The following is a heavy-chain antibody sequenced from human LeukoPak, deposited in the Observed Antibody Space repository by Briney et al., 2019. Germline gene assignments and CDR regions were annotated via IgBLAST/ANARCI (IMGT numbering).Heavy chain of an antibody. CDR3: AKDRRIGLVVACTFLGDH. CDR1: GFSFSDYG. J-gene: IGHJ4*02. V-gene: IGHV3-30*18. D-gene: IGHD5-12*01. Sequence: GGSLRLSCATSGFSFSDYGMHWVRQAPGKGLEWVALMASDGINEYYADSVKGRFTISRDTSKNTLYLQMNSLRPVDAAVYYCAKDRRIGLVVACTFLGDHWGQGALVTVSS. CDR2: MASDGINE.